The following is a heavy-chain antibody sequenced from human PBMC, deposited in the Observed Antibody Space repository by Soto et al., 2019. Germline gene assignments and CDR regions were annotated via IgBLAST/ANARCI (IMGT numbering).Heavy chain of an antibody. CDR3: ARVRESDPYYFDY. Sequence: QVQLQESGPGLVKPSETLSLTCTVSGGSVSSENYYWSWIRQPPGKGLEWIGYIYYSGSTNYNPSIKSRVTISVDTSKKQCSLKLSSVTAADTAVYSCARVRESDPYYFDYWGQGTLVTVSS. CDR2: IYYSGST. V-gene: IGHV4-61*01. J-gene: IGHJ4*02. CDR1: GGSVSSENYY.